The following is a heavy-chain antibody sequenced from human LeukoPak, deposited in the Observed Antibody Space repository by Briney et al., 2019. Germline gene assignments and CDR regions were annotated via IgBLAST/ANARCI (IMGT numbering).Heavy chain of an antibody. CDR1: GFTFSSYS. CDR3: VKVTLGADYGWFDP. CDR2: ISNSGTNV. J-gene: IGHJ5*02. V-gene: IGHV3-48*01. D-gene: IGHD4-17*01. Sequence: GGSLRLSCAASGFTFSSYSMNWVRQAPGKGLEWVSYISNSGTNVYYADSVRGRFTISRDNSKNTLYLQMNSLTAEDTAVYYCVKVTLGADYGWFDPWGQGTLVTVSS.